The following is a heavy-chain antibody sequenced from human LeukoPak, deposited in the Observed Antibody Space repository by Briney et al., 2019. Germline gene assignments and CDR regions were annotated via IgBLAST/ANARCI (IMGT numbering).Heavy chain of an antibody. V-gene: IGHV3-23*01. Sequence: PGGSLRLSCAASGFTFDSYAMSWVRQDPGAGLEWVSTICGYGADTFYAEYVKGRFTISRDNSKHTLYLEVNSLRVEDTAAYYCAKSSGYMDVWGKGTTVTVSS. D-gene: IGHD3-22*01. CDR3: AKSSGYMDV. CDR2: ICGYGADT. J-gene: IGHJ6*03. CDR1: GFTFDSYA.